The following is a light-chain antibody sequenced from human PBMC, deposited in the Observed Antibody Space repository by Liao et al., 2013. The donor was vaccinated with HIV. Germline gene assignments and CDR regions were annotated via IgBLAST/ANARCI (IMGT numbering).Light chain of an antibody. CDR2: YES. Sequence: SYELTQPPSVSVAPGTTARISCEGINIGSKAVHWYRQKPGQAPMMVISYESDRPSGIPERFSGSNSGDTATLTISGTQAMDEADYYCQAWDRNTAIFGGGTKLTVL. V-gene: IGLV3-21*01. CDR3: QAWDRNTAI. J-gene: IGLJ2*01. CDR1: NIGSKA.